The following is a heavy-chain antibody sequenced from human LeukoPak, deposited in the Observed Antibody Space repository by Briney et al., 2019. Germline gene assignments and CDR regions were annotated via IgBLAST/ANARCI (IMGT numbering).Heavy chain of an antibody. CDR1: GYTFTGYY. CDR3: ARTGYYGSGSYYALDYYYYMDV. Sequence: ASVKVSCKASGYTFTGYYMHWVRQAPGQGLEWMGWINPNSGGTNYAQKFQGRVTMTRDTSISTAYMELSRLRSDDTAVYYCARTGYYGSGSYYALDYYYYMDVWGKGTTVTVSS. J-gene: IGHJ6*03. D-gene: IGHD3-10*01. V-gene: IGHV1-2*02. CDR2: INPNSGGT.